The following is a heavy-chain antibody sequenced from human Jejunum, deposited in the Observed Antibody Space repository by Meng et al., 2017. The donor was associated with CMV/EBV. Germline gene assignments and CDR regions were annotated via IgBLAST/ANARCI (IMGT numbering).Heavy chain of an antibody. J-gene: IGHJ4*02. D-gene: IGHD5-24*01. CDR1: GYHFTRYP. Sequence: VKLVQSGSGLKKPGASVKVSCKASGYHFTRYPMKWVRQAPGQGLEWMGWIHTNTGNPTYAQGFTGRFVFSLDTSVSTAYLQINSLRADDTAVYYCARDSPLDGYSLLDYWGQGTLVTVSS. CDR3: ARDSPLDGYSLLDY. V-gene: IGHV7-4-1*02. CDR2: IHTNTGNP.